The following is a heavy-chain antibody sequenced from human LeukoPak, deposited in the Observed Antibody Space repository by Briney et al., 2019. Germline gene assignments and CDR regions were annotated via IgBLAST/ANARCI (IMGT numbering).Heavy chain of an antibody. D-gene: IGHD2-21*01. CDR2: FDPEYGET. J-gene: IGHJ4*02. Sequence: ASVNVSCKVSGYTLTELSMHWVRQVPGKGLEWMGGFDPEYGETIYDQTLQGRVTMTEDTSTDTAYMELGSVRSEDTAVYYCFCVDLGICGDWGQGTLVTVSS. V-gene: IGHV1-24*01. CDR1: GYTLTELS. CDR3: FCVDLGICGD.